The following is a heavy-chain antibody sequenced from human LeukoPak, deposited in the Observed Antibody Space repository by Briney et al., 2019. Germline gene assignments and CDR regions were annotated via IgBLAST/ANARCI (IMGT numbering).Heavy chain of an antibody. CDR1: GYTFSKFG. Sequence: ASVRVSCKTSGYTFSKFGINWVRQAPGQGLEWMGWISGNNDNPNYGQKFQDRFTVTTDSSTSTAYMELRNLRFDDTAVYYCARDGTSTDDYWGQGTLVTVSS. V-gene: IGHV1-18*01. CDR3: ARDGTSTDDY. J-gene: IGHJ4*02. D-gene: IGHD2-2*01. CDR2: ISGNNDNP.